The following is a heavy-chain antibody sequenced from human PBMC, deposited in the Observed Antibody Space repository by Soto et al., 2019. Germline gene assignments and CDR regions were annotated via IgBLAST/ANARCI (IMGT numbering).Heavy chain of an antibody. V-gene: IGHV3-48*03. CDR2: IRNTGNTI. Sequence: EVQLVESGGGLVQPGGSLRLSCAASGFTFSSCEMNWVRQAPGKGLEWVSYIRNTGNTIFYADSVRGRFTISRDNAKKSLFLQMSSLRAEDTAVYYCATGVRGYSYGPEYWGQGTLVTVSS. CDR3: ATGVRGYSYGPEY. J-gene: IGHJ4*02. D-gene: IGHD2-15*01. CDR1: GFTFSSCE.